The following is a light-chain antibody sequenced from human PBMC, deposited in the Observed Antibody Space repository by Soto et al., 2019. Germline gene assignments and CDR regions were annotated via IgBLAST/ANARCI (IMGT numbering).Light chain of an antibody. J-gene: IGKJ2*01. CDR3: QRGRTLPYT. CDR2: ASS. V-gene: IGKV1-39*01. CDR1: QNIRNY. Sequence: DIQMTQSPSSLSSSIGDRVTITCRASQNIRNYLNWYQQKPEQAPNLLIYASSSLRGRVPSRVRGSGSGTEFSLTISSLQPEDFATYYCQRGRTLPYTFGQGTNRGI.